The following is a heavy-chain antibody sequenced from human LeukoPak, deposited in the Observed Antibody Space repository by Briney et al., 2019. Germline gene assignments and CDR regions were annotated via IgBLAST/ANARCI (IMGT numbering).Heavy chain of an antibody. J-gene: IGHJ4*02. Sequence: SETLSLTCTVSGGSVRSYFWSWIRQPPGKGLEWIGYIYYSGSTNYNPSLKSRLTISVDTSKNQFALNLSSVPASDTAVYYCARAGKDMATNHYFDYGGRGTLVTVSS. CDR2: IYYSGST. CDR3: ARAGKDMATNHYFDY. CDR1: GGSVRSYF. D-gene: IGHD5-24*01. V-gene: IGHV4-59*02.